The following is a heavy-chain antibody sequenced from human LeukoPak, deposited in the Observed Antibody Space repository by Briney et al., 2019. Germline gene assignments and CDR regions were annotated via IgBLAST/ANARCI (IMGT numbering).Heavy chain of an antibody. J-gene: IGHJ3*02. CDR2: IYYSGST. V-gene: IGHV4-59*08. D-gene: IGHD6-19*01. CDR1: GGSISSYY. CDR3: ARTQIAVAGTFDI. Sequence: SETLSLTCTVSGGSISSYYCSSIRQPPGKGLEWIGSIYYSGSTNSNPSLKSRVTISVDTSKNQFSLKLSSVTAADTAVYYCARTQIAVAGTFDIWGQGTMVTVSS.